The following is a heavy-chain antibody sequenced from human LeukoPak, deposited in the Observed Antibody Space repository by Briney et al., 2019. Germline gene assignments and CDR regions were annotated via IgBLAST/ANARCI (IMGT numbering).Heavy chain of an antibody. CDR3: AREGNIAVAGTIDY. J-gene: IGHJ4*02. CDR2: ISAYNGNT. V-gene: IGHV1-18*01. Sequence: GASVEVSCKASGYTFTSYGISWVRQAPGQGLEWMGWISAYNGNTNYAQKLQGRVTMTTDTSTSTAYMELRSLRSDDTAVYYCAREGNIAVAGTIDYWGQGTLVTVSS. D-gene: IGHD6-19*01. CDR1: GYTFTSYG.